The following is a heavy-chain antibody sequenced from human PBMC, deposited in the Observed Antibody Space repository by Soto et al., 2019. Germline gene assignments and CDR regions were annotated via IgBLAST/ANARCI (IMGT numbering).Heavy chain of an antibody. V-gene: IGHV4-31*03. D-gene: IGHD2-2*01. J-gene: IGHJ6*03. CDR3: ARGKSSAAYYYYYMDG. CDR1: GGSISSGGYY. CDR2: IYYSGST. Sequence: SETLSLTCTVSGGSISSGGYYWSWIRQHPGKGLEWIGYIYYSGSTYYNPSLKSRVTISVDTSKNQFSLKLSSVTAADTAVYYCARGKSSAAYYYYYMDGWGKGTTVTVSS.